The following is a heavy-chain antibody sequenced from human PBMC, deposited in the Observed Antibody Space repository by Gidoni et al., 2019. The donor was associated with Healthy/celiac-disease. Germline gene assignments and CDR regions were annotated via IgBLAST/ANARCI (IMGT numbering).Heavy chain of an antibody. CDR3: ARGTPGVWLFDY. J-gene: IGHJ4*02. D-gene: IGHD3-22*01. V-gene: IGHV4-34*01. Sequence: QVQLQQWGAGLLKPSETLSLTCAVYGGSFSGYYWSWIRQPPGKGLEWIGEINHSGSTNYNPSLKSRVTISVDTSKNQFSLKLSSVTAADTAVYYCARGTPGVWLFDYWGQGTLVTVSS. CDR1: GGSFSGYY. CDR2: INHSGST.